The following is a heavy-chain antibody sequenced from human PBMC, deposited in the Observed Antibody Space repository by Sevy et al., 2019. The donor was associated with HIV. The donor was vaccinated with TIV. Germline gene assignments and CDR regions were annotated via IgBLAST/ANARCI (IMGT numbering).Heavy chain of an antibody. CDR1: GFTFSNYA. Sequence: GGSLRLSCTASGFTFSNYAMHWVRQAPGKGLERVAFTSYNGRNKYYADSVKGRFTISRDNSKNTLSLQMNSLRAEDTAVYYCARESKDAFDIWGQGTMVTVSS. V-gene: IGHV3-30-3*01. CDR3: ARESKDAFDI. CDR2: TSYNGRNK. J-gene: IGHJ3*02.